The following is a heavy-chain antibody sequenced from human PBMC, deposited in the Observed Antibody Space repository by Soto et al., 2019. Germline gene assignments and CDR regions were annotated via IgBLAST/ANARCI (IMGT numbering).Heavy chain of an antibody. CDR3: AKDRLGYCSGGSCYSYWYFDL. CDR2: ISGSGGST. D-gene: IGHD2-15*01. V-gene: IGHV3-23*01. Sequence: EVQLLESGGGLVQPGGSLRLSCAASGFTFSSYAMSWVRQAPGKGLEWVSAISGSGGSTYYADSVKGRFTISRDNSKNTLYLQMNSLRAEDTAVYYCAKDRLGYCSGGSCYSYWYFDLWGRGTLVTVSS. CDR1: GFTFSSYA. J-gene: IGHJ2*01.